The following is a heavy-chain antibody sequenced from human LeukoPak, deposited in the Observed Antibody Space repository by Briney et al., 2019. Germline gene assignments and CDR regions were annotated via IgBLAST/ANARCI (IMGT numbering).Heavy chain of an antibody. CDR3: ARDLEQWLGGYYYYMDV. CDR2: IYYSGST. J-gene: IGHJ6*03. V-gene: IGHV4-39*07. CDR1: GGSISSSSYY. Sequence: SETLSLTCTVSGGSISSSSYYWGWIRQPPGKGLEWIGSIYYSGSTYYNPSLKSRVTISEDTSKNQFSLKLSSVTAADTAVYYCARDLEQWLGGYYYYMDVWGKGTTVTVSS. D-gene: IGHD6-19*01.